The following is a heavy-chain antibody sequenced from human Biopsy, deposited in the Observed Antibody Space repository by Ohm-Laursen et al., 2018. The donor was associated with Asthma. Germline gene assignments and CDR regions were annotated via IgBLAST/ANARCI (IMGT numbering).Heavy chain of an antibody. J-gene: IGHJ4*02. CDR2: ISSLSRYI. CDR3: SRDFTIGSGSPFHF. Sequence: LRLSCSASGFDLRDYTMNWVRQAPGKGLEWVASISSLSRYIYHATSLRGRFTISRDNAKRSLYLQMDSLRGDDTAVYYCSRDFTIGSGSPFHFWGRGTLVTVSS. D-gene: IGHD3-10*01. V-gene: IGHV3-21*01. CDR1: GFDLRDYT.